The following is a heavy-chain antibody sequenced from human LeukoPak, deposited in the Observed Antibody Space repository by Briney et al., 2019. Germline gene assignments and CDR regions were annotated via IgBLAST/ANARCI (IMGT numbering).Heavy chain of an antibody. V-gene: IGHV3-23*01. D-gene: IGHD6-19*01. J-gene: IGHJ2*01. Sequence: GGSLRLSCAASGVTLSTYAMSWARQAPGRGLEWVSGISSSGSGGNTYYADSVKGRFTISRENAKNSFYLQMNSLRAEDTAVYYCVRDTALAGKFGNWHFGLWGRGTLVTVSS. CDR1: GVTLSTYA. CDR3: VRDTALAGKFGNWHFGL. CDR2: ISSSGSGGNT.